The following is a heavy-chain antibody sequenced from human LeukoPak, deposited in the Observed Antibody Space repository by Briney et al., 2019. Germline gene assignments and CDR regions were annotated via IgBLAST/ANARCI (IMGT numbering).Heavy chain of an antibody. V-gene: IGHV4-4*07. D-gene: IGHD6-19*01. CDR1: GGSISSYY. Sequence: PSETLSLTCTVSGGSISSYYWSWIRQPAGKGLEWIGRIYTSGSTNYNPSLKSRVTMSVDTSKNQFSLKLSSVTAADTAVYYCARHYSSGWYYYYYGMDVWGQGTTVTVSS. CDR3: ARHYSSGWYYYYYGMDV. J-gene: IGHJ6*02. CDR2: IYTSGST.